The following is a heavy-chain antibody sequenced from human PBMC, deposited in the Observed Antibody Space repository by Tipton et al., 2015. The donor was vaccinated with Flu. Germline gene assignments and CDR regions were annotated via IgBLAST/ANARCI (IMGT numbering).Heavy chain of an antibody. CDR3: ARRDYSNYVSDPKSWFDP. CDR1: GGSIGSSY. Sequence: TLSLTCTVSGGSIGSSYWNWIRQPPGKGLEWIGYIYNSQYTKYNPSLKSRVTISVDTSKKQFSLNMRSVTAADMAVYYCARRDYSNYVSDPKSWFDPWGQGTLVAVSS. CDR2: IYNSQYT. V-gene: IGHV4-4*09. J-gene: IGHJ5*02. D-gene: IGHD4-11*01.